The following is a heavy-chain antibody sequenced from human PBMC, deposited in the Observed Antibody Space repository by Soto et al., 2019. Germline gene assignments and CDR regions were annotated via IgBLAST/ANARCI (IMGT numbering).Heavy chain of an antibody. CDR2: IYHSGST. Sequence: PSETLSLTCAASGGSISSSNWWSWVRQPPGKGLEWIGEIYHSGSTNYNPSLKSRVTISVDKSKNQFSLKLSSVTAADTAVYYCARANPGNDEGYYFDYWGQGTLVTVSS. CDR1: GGSISSSNW. J-gene: IGHJ4*02. CDR3: ARANPGNDEGYYFDY. V-gene: IGHV4-4*02. D-gene: IGHD2-8*01.